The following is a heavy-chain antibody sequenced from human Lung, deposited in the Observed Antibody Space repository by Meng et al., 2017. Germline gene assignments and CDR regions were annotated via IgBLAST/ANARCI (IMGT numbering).Heavy chain of an antibody. CDR1: GGSVSDDY. CDR3: ARGPTTMAHDFDY. V-gene: IGHV4-34*01. Sequence: QVPLHPWGAGWLKPSESLSLACVVSGGSVSDDYWSGIRQPPGKGLEWIGEINHSGSTNYNPSLESRATISVDTSQNNLSLKLSSVTAADSAVYYCARGPTTMAHDFDYWGQGTLVTVSS. D-gene: IGHD4-11*01. J-gene: IGHJ4*02. CDR2: INHSGST.